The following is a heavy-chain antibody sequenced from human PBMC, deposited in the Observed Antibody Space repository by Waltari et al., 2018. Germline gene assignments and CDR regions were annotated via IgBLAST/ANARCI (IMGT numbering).Heavy chain of an antibody. CDR3: AREMGYCSSTSCSDAFDI. J-gene: IGHJ3*02. CDR2: IYYSGST. V-gene: IGHV4-59*01. D-gene: IGHD2-2*01. CDR1: GGSISSYY. Sequence: QVQLQESGPGLVKPSETLSLTCTVSGGSISSYYWSWIRQPPGKGLEWIGYIYYSGSTNYNPALKSRVTISVDTSKNQFSLKLSSVTAADTAVYYCAREMGYCSSTSCSDAFDIWGQGTMVTVSS.